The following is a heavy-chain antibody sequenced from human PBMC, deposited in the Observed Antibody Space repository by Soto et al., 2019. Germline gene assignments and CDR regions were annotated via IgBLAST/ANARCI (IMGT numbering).Heavy chain of an antibody. CDR1: GGSLSGGSSY. D-gene: IGHD3-10*01. V-gene: IGHV4-61*01. CDR3: ARDRYYLGAIDM. J-gene: IGHJ3*02. Sequence: QVQLQESGPGLVNPSETLSLTCTVSGGSLSGGSSYWSWIRQPPGKGLEWIGYIYYSGSTNYNPSLNSRVTISVDTSKTQFSLKLTSVTAADTAVYYCARDRYYLGAIDMWGLGTVVTVSS. CDR2: IYYSGST.